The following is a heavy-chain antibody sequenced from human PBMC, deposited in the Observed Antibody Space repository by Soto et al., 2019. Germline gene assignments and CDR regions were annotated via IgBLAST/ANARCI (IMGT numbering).Heavy chain of an antibody. CDR1: GGSISSGGYY. Sequence: SETLSLTCTVSGGSISSGGYYWSWIRQHPGKGLEWIGYIYYSGSTYYNPSLKSRVTISVDTSKNQFSLKLSSVTAADTAVDYCARDSRAVVVVAATKGTDAFDIWGQGTMVTVSS. CDR2: IYYSGST. J-gene: IGHJ3*02. D-gene: IGHD2-15*01. V-gene: IGHV4-31*03. CDR3: ARDSRAVVVVAATKGTDAFDI.